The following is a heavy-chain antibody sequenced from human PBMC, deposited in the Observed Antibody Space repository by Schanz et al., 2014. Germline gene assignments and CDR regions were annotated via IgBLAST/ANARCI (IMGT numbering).Heavy chain of an antibody. J-gene: IGHJ6*02. D-gene: IGHD6-6*01. CDR3: ATSYSSSSYFYVMDV. CDR2: ISDSGGSK. V-gene: IGHV3-23*04. Sequence: EVQLVESGGALVQPGGSLRLSCVASGFTFSSYAMNWVRQAPGKGLEWVSGISDSGGSKYYVDSVEGRFTISRDNSKNTLYLQMNNLRAEDTAIYYCATSYSSSSYFYVMDVWGQGTTVTVSS. CDR1: GFTFSSYA.